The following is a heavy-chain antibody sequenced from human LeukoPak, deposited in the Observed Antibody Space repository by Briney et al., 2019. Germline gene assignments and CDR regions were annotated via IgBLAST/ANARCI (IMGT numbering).Heavy chain of an antibody. J-gene: IGHJ6*03. CDR2: ISSSLSYI. CDR1: GFTFSSYN. Sequence: GGSLRLSCAASGFTFSSYNMNWVRQAPGKGLEWVSSISSSLSYIYYADSVKGRLTISRDNAKNSLYLQMNSLRAEETAAYYCARDLGPYYYYMDVWGKGTTVIVSS. CDR3: ARDLGPYYYYMDV. V-gene: IGHV3-21*01.